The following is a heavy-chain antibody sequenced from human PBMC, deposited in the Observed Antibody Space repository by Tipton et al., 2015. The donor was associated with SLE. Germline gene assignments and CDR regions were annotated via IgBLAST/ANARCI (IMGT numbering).Heavy chain of an antibody. CDR1: GYSIGSGYY. D-gene: IGHD4-17*01. J-gene: IGHJ3*02. V-gene: IGHV4-38-2*01. Sequence: TLSLTCDVSGYSIGSGYYWGWIRQPPGKGLQWVASLSYSGTPFYNPSLESRLAISLDTSKNQFSLKLTSVTAADTAVYYCARPGSYGDSRGAFEIWGQGTKVTVSS. CDR3: ARPGSYGDSRGAFEI. CDR2: LSYSGTP.